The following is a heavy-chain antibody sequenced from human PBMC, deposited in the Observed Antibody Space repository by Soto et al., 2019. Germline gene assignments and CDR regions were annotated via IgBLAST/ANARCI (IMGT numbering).Heavy chain of an antibody. CDR1: GFNFNLLA. D-gene: IGHD3-10*01. J-gene: IGHJ4*02. CDR3: AKPYGPLAFDY. V-gene: IGHV3-23*01. Sequence: GGSLRLCCAASGFNFNLLALTWVRQAPGKGLEWVSTMKATDGTKYYADSVKGRFTISRDSSTNTMYLQMNSLRVEDTAVYYCAKPYGPLAFDYWGQGTLVTVSS. CDR2: MKATDGTK.